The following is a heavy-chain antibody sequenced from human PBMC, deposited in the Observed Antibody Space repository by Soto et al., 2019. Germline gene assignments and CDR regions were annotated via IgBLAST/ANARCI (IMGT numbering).Heavy chain of an antibody. CDR2: IRAYNGNT. CDR1: GYTFTCYG. CDR3: ARYLSSSWYYYYMDV. D-gene: IGHD6-13*01. V-gene: IGHV1-18*01. Sequence: QVQLVQSGAEVKKPGASVKVSCKASGYTFTCYGISWVRQDPGQGLEWMGWIRAYNGNTNYAQKLQGRVTMTTDTSTSTAYMELRSLRSDDTAVYYCARYLSSSWYYYYMDVWGKGTTVTVSS. J-gene: IGHJ6*03.